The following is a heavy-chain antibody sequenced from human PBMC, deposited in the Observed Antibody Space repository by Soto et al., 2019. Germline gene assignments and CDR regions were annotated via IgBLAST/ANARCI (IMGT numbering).Heavy chain of an antibody. J-gene: IGHJ4*02. CDR1: GFTFSSYG. CDR3: ARGARGSPCDY. Sequence: QVQLVESGGGVVQPGRSLRLSCAASGFTFSSYGMHWVRQAPGKGLEWVAVIWYDGSNKYYADSVKGRFTISRDNSKNTLYLQMNSLRAEDTAVYYCARGARGSPCDYWGQGTLVTVSS. V-gene: IGHV3-33*01. CDR2: IWYDGSNK. D-gene: IGHD1-26*01.